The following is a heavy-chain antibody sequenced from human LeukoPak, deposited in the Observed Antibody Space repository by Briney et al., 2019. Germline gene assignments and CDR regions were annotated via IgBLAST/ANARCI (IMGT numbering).Heavy chain of an antibody. D-gene: IGHD3-22*01. CDR3: ARDPTYYYDSSGYRYGFDP. CDR1: GGTFSSYA. CDR2: IIPIFGTA. Sequence: SVKVSCKASGGTFSSYAISWVRQAPGQGREWMGGIIPIFGTANYAQKFQGRVTITTDESTSTAYMELSSLRSEDTAVYYCARDPTYYYDSSGYRYGFDPWGQGTLVTVSS. J-gene: IGHJ5*02. V-gene: IGHV1-69*05.